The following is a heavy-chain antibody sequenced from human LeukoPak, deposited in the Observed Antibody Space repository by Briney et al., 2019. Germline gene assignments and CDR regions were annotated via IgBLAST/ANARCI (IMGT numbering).Heavy chain of an antibody. D-gene: IGHD3-10*01. CDR1: GFTFSSYS. V-gene: IGHV3-48*01. CDR3: ARDPAGSGPYYYYYYMDV. CDR2: ISSSSTI. J-gene: IGHJ6*03. Sequence: GGSLRLSCAASGFTFSSYSMNWVRQAPGKGLEWVSYISSSSTIYYADSVKGRFTISRDNAKNSLYLQMNSLRAEDTAVYYCARDPAGSGPYYYYYYMDVWGKGTTVTVSS.